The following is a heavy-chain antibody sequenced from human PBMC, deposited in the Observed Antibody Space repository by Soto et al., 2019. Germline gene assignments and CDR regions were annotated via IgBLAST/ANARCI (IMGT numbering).Heavy chain of an antibody. D-gene: IGHD1-1*01. J-gene: IGHJ4*02. CDR2: INPNSGGT. CDR1: GYTVTGYY. V-gene: IGHV1-2*02. CDR3: ASDVEMATTDAYLDS. Sequence: SVKVSCKASGYTVTGYYMHWVRQAPGQGLEWMGWINPNSGGTNYAQKFQGRVTMTRDTSISTAYMELSRLRSDDTAVDYCASDVEMATTDAYLDSWRQGTRVTV.